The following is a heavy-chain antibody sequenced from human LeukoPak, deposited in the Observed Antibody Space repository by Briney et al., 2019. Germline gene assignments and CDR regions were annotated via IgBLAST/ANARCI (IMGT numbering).Heavy chain of an antibody. Sequence: GASVKVSCKASGYTFTGYYMHWVRQAPGQGLEWMGWINPNSGGTNYAQKFQGRVTMTRDTSISTAYMELSRLRSDDTAVYYCARQRIAAAGTCFDYWGQGTLVTVSS. CDR3: ARQRIAAAGTCFDY. J-gene: IGHJ4*02. V-gene: IGHV1-2*02. CDR2: INPNSGGT. D-gene: IGHD6-13*01. CDR1: GYTFTGYY.